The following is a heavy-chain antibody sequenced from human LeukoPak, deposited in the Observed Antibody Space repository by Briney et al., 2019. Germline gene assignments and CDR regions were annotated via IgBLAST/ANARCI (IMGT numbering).Heavy chain of an antibody. V-gene: IGHV4-59*08. CDR3: ARGGTGWYYE. D-gene: IGHD6-19*01. J-gene: IGHJ4*02. CDR2: IYYIGST. Sequence: SETLSLTCAVSGGSISPYYWSRIRQPPGKGLEWIGYIYYIGSTNYNPSLKSRVTISVDTSKNQFSLKLSSVTAADTAVYYCARGGTGWYYEWGQGNLVTVSS. CDR1: GGSISPYY.